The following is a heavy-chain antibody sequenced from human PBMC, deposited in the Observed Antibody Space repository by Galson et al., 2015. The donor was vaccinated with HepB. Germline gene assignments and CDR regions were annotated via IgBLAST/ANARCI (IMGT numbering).Heavy chain of an antibody. CDR3: ARDGELREWLMTYYFDY. CDR1: GFTFSSYS. J-gene: IGHJ4*02. CDR2: ISSSSSYI. V-gene: IGHV3-21*01. D-gene: IGHD1-26*01. Sequence: SLRLSCAASGFTFSSYSMNWVRQAPGKGLEWVSSISSSSSYIYYADSVKGRFTISRDNAKNSLYLQMSSLRAEDTAVYYCARDGELREWLMTYYFDYWGQGTLVTVSS.